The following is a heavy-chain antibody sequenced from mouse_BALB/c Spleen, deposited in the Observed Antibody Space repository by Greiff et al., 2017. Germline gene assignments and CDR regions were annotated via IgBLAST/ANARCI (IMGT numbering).Heavy chain of an antibody. CDR2: IDPSDSYT. J-gene: IGHJ4*01. CDR3: ARGGVGYAMDY. V-gene: IGHV1-69*02. Sequence: QVQLQQPGAELVKPGASVKLSCKASGYTFTSYWMHWVKQRPGQGLEWIGEIDPSDSYTNYNQKFKGKATLTVDKSSSTAYMQLSSLTSEDSAVYYCARGGVGYAMDYWGQGTSVTVSS. D-gene: IGHD1-1*01. CDR1: GYTFTSYW.